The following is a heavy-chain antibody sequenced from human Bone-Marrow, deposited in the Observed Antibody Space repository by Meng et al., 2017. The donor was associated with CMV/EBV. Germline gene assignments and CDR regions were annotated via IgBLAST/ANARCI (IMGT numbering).Heavy chain of an antibody. CDR1: GFTFDDYT. Sequence: SLKISCAASGFTFDDYTMYWVRQTPGKGLEWVSAISWNSAIRDYAGSVKGRFIISRDNAKKTLYLQMNTLRIEDTALYYCARAQKSALMMGMGVWGQGTTVTVSS. D-gene: IGHD3-16*01. CDR3: ARAQKSALMMGMGV. V-gene: IGHV3-9*01. J-gene: IGHJ6*02. CDR2: ISWNSAIR.